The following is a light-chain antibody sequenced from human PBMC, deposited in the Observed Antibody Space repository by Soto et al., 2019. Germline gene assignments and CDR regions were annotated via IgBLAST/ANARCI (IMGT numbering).Light chain of an antibody. CDR1: QSVSSN. CDR3: QQYGNWPRT. V-gene: IGKV3-15*01. Sequence: ETMMAQSPATLSLSPGERATLSCRASQSVSSNLAWYQQKPGQAPRLLIYGASTRATGISDRFSGSGSGTEFTLTISSLQSEDFAVYYCQQYGNWPRTFGQGTKVEIK. J-gene: IGKJ1*01. CDR2: GAS.